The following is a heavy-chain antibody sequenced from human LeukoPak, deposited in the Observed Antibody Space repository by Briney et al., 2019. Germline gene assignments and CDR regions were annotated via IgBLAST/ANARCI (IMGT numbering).Heavy chain of an antibody. CDR2: ISSSSSYI. D-gene: IGHD1-7*01. J-gene: IGHJ3*02. Sequence: GGSLRLSCAASGFTFSRHSINWVRQAPGKGLEWVSSISSSSSYIYYADSVKGRFTISRDNAKNSLYLQMNSLRAEDTAVYYCARDSGNYLDAFDIWGQGAMVTVSS. CDR3: ARDSGNYLDAFDI. V-gene: IGHV3-21*01. CDR1: GFTFSRHS.